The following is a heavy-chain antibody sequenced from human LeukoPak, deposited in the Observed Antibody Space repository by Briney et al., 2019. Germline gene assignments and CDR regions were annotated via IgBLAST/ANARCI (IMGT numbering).Heavy chain of an antibody. D-gene: IGHD1-26*01. J-gene: IGHJ4*02. CDR1: NGSISSYH. CDR2: ILTSGTT. CDR3: ARLRVSGSYLYYFDY. V-gene: IGHV4-4*09. Sequence: NPSETLSLTCTVSNGSISSYHWSWLRQPPEKGLEWIGYILTSGTTNYNPSLKSRLTISVDTSKNQFTLKLSSVTAADTAGYYCARLRVSGSYLYYFDYWGQGTLVTVSS.